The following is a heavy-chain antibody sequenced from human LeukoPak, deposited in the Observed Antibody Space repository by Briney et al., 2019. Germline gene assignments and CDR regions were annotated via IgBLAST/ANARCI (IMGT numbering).Heavy chain of an antibody. V-gene: IGHV1-2*02. Sequence: ASVTVSCKASGYTSTGYYMHWVRQAPGQGLEWMGWINPNSGGTNYAQKFQGRVTMTRDTSISTAYMELSRLRSDDTAVYYCARSPLLYGDYDYWGQGTLVTVSS. CDR1: GYTSTGYY. J-gene: IGHJ4*02. CDR2: INPNSGGT. CDR3: ARSPLLYGDYDY. D-gene: IGHD4-17*01.